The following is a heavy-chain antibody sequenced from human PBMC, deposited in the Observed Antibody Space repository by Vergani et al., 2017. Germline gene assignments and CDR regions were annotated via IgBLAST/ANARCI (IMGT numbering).Heavy chain of an antibody. CDR1: GGSFTSYH. V-gene: IGHV4-34*01. J-gene: IGHJ6*03. CDR2: IDHTGRP. D-gene: IGHD4-11*01. Sequence: QVQLQQWGGGLLKPSETLSLTCVVNGGSFTSYHWTWIRQSPGEGLEWVGDIDHTGRPDYNPSLKSRLTMSVDKSRNQFSLTLNSVTATETAIYFCARGNTETNGHLYYYYYMDVWGQGTAVTVS. CDR3: ARGNTETNGHLYYYYYMDV.